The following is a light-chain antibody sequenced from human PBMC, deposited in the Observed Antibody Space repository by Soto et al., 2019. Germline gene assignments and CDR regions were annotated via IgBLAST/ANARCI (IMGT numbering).Light chain of an antibody. CDR3: SSYTSSNTLEV. J-gene: IGLJ1*01. V-gene: IGLV2-14*01. Sequence: QSALIQPASVSGSPGQSITISCTGTSSDVGGSNYVSWYQHHPHRAPKLLIYEVSYRPSGVSNRFSGSKSDNTASLTISGLQAEDEADYYCSSYTSSNTLEVFGIGTKVTVL. CDR1: SSDVGGSNY. CDR2: EVS.